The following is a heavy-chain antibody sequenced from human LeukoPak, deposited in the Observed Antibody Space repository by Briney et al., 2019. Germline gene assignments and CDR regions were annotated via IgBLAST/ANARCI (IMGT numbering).Heavy chain of an antibody. CDR3: ARAVEQWFDP. J-gene: IGHJ5*02. CDR2: INAGNGNT. D-gene: IGHD6-19*01. V-gene: IGHV1-3*01. CDR1: GYTFTSYA. Sequence: ASVKVSCKASGYTFTSYAMHWVRQAPGQRLEWMGWINAGNGNTKYSQEFQGRVTITTDTSTSTAYMELRSLRSDDTAVYYCARAVEQWFDPWGQGTLVTVSS.